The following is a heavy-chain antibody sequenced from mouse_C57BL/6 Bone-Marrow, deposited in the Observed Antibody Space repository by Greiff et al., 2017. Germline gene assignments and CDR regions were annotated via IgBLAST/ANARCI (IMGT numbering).Heavy chain of an antibody. V-gene: IGHV1-7*01. J-gene: IGHJ3*01. CDR2: INPSSGYT. D-gene: IGHD2-1*01. CDR3: PTSAYGNWGFAY. Sequence: VQLQESGAELAKPGASVKLSCKASGYTFTSYWMHWVKQRPGQGLEWIGYINPSSGYTKYNQKFKDKATLTADKSSSTAYMQLSSLTYEDSAVYYCPTSAYGNWGFAYWGQGTLVTVSA. CDR1: GYTFTSYW.